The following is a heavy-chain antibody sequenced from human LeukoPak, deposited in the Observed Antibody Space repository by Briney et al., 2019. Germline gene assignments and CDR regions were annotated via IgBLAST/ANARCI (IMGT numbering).Heavy chain of an antibody. CDR3: ARDTPPLYSYYYYYMDV. J-gene: IGHJ6*03. Sequence: GASVKVSCKASGYTFTSYDNNWVRQAPGQGLEWMGWINPNSGGTNYAQKFQGRVTMTRDTSISTAYMELSRLRSDDTAVYYCARDTPPLYSYYYYYMDVWGKGTTVTVSS. CDR1: GYTFTSYD. V-gene: IGHV1-2*02. D-gene: IGHD2-2*02. CDR2: INPNSGGT.